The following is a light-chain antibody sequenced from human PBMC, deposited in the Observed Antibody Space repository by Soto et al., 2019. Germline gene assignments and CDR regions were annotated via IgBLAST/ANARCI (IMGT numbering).Light chain of an antibody. Sequence: QSVLTQPPSVSAAPGQKVTISCSGSSSNIENNYVSWYQQLPGAAPKLLIYDNNKRPSGIPDRFSGSKSGTSATLGITGLQTGDEADYYWGTWDSSLSAVVFGGGTKLTVL. CDR2: DNN. CDR3: GTWDSSLSAVV. CDR1: SSNIENNY. J-gene: IGLJ2*01. V-gene: IGLV1-51*01.